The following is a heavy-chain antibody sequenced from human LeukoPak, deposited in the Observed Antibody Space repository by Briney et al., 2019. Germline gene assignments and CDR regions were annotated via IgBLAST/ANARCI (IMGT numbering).Heavy chain of an antibody. D-gene: IGHD2-2*01. J-gene: IGHJ4*02. Sequence: SVKVSCKVSGFTFTSSAVQWVRQARGQRLEWIGWIVVGSGNTNYAQKFQERVTITRDMSTSTAYMELSSLRSEDTAVYYCASLVVPAAMSGGRGDYWGQGTLVTVSS. CDR2: IVVGSGNT. CDR1: GFTFTSSA. CDR3: ASLVVPAAMSGGRGDY. V-gene: IGHV1-58*01.